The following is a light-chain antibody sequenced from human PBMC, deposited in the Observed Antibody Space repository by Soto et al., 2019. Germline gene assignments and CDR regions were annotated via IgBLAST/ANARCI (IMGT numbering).Light chain of an antibody. CDR2: WAS. J-gene: IGKJ4*01. CDR1: QSVFYSSNNKNY. Sequence: DIVMTQSPESLAVSLGERATINCKSSQSVFYSSNNKNYLTWYQQQPGQPPKLLIHWASTRESGVPDRFSGSGSETDFTLTISSLQAEDVAVYYCQQYYSLPLTFGGGTKVEIK. V-gene: IGKV4-1*01. CDR3: QQYYSLPLT.